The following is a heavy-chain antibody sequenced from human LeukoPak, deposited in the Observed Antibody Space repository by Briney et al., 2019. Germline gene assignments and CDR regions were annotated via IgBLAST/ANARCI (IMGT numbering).Heavy chain of an antibody. CDR1: GGSISSGDYY. J-gene: IGHJ4*02. CDR3: ARVVVGGYSYGPLDY. V-gene: IGHV4-30-4*01. CDR2: IHYSGST. D-gene: IGHD5-18*01. Sequence: SETLSLTCTVSGGSISSGDYYWSWIRQPPGKGLEWIGYIHYSGSTYYNPSLKSRVTISVDTSKNQFSLKLSSVTAADTAVYYCARVVVGGYSYGPLDYWGQGTLVTVSS.